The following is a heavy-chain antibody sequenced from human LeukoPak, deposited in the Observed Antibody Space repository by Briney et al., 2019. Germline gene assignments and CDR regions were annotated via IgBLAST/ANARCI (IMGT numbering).Heavy chain of an antibody. CDR2: IYYSGIT. CDR1: GGSLSSGGYY. D-gene: IGHD3-3*01. CDR3: ASYDFWSGYSDY. Sequence: SETLSLTCTVSGGSLSSGGYYWSWLRQHPGKGLEWIGYIYYSGITYYNPSLKSRVTISVYTSKNQFSLKLSSATADDSAVFHYASYDFWSGYSDYWGQGTLVTVSS. V-gene: IGHV4-31*03. J-gene: IGHJ4*02.